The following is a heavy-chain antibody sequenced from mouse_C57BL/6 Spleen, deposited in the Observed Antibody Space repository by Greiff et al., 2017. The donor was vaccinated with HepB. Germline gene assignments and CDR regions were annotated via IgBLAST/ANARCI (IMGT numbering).Heavy chain of an antibody. Sequence: QVQLQQSGPGLVQPSQSLSITCTVSGFSLTSYGVHWVRQSPGKGLEWLGVIWSGGSTDYNAAFISRLSISKDNSKSQVFFKMNSLQADDTAIYYCARKGAWGLSYYGNYAMDYWGQGTSVTVSS. CDR1: GFSLTSYG. J-gene: IGHJ4*01. D-gene: IGHD2-1*01. CDR3: ARKGAWGLSYYGNYAMDY. V-gene: IGHV2-2*01. CDR2: IWSGGST.